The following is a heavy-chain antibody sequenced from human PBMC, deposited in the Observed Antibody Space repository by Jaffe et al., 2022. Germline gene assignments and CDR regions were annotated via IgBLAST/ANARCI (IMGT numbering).Heavy chain of an antibody. CDR2: IIPIFGTP. Sequence: QVQPVQSGAEVKKPGSSVKVSCKASGGTFSRYAISWVRQAPGQGLEWMGGIIPIFGTPHYAQKFQGRVTITADESTSTAYMELSSLVFEDTAVYYCARSAGGVLVQGVIPYYYYYYMDVWGKGTAVTVSS. J-gene: IGHJ6*03. CDR3: ARSAGGVLVQGVIPYYYYYYMDV. D-gene: IGHD3-10*01. CDR1: GGTFSRYA. V-gene: IGHV1-69*01.